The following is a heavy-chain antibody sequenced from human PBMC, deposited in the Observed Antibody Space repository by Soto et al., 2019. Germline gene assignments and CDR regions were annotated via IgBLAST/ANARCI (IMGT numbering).Heavy chain of an antibody. D-gene: IGHD2-15*01. V-gene: IGHV3-48*01. Sequence: EVQLVESGGGLVQPGGSLRLSCAASGFTFSSYSMNWVRQAPGKGLEWVSYISSSSSAIYYADSVKGRFTISRDNAKNSLYLQMNSLRAEDTAMYYCARPLHSNHYYYMAVWGKGTTVTVSS. CDR1: GFTFSSYS. CDR2: ISSSSSAI. CDR3: ARPLHSNHYYYMAV. J-gene: IGHJ6*03.